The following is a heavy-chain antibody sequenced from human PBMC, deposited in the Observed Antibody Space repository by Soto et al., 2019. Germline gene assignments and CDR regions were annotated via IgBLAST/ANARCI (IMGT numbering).Heavy chain of an antibody. CDR3: ARGTTLAIFDYGMDV. CDR1: GFTFTSYA. V-gene: IGHV3-30-3*01. CDR2: ISNDGSNY. J-gene: IGHJ6*02. Sequence: QVQLVESGGGVVQPGRSLRLSCAASGFTFTSYAMHWVRQAPGKGLEWVAVISNDGSNYYYADSVRGRFTISRDNTKNPLFLQMSSLIGEDSGVYYCARGTTLAIFDYGMDVWGQGTTVTVSS. D-gene: IGHD3-3*01.